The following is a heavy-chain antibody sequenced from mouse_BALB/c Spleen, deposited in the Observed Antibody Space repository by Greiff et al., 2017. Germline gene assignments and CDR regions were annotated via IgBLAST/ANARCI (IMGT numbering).Heavy chain of an antibody. CDR2: IYPYNGGT. CDR3: ARYGYDLYAMDY. V-gene: IGHV1S29*02. Sequence: EVQLQQSGPELVKPGASVKISCKASGYTFTDYNMHWVKQSHGKSLEWIGYIYPYNGGTGYNQKFKSKATLTVDNSSSTAYMELRSLTSEDSAVYYCARYGYDLYAMDYWGQGTSVTVSS. J-gene: IGHJ4*01. CDR1: GYTFTDYN. D-gene: IGHD2-2*01.